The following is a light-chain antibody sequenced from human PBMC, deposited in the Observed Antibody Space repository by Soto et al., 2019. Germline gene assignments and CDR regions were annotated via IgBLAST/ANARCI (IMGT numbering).Light chain of an antibody. V-gene: IGLV1-44*01. Sequence: QPVLTQPPSASGTPGQRVTISCSGGSSNIGSNTVNWYQQLPGTAPKLLIYSNAQRPSGVPDRFSGSKSGTSASLAISGLQSEDEADYYCAAWDDSLNGRVFGGGTKLTVL. CDR1: SSNIGSNT. J-gene: IGLJ3*02. CDR3: AAWDDSLNGRV. CDR2: SNA.